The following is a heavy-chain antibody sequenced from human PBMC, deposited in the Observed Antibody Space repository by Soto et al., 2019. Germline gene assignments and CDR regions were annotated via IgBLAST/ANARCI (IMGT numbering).Heavy chain of an antibody. CDR2: TSYDGNNR. J-gene: IGHJ4*02. CDR1: GFSFSSYV. V-gene: IGHV3-30-3*01. Sequence: QVRLVESGGGVVQPGRSLRLSCADSGFSFSSYVLSWVRQAPGRGLEWVAATSYDGNNRYYADSVKGRFIISRDNSKNTLDLEMETPRPEDTAVYYCAGVYYGGDSVNNFWGQGTPDTVSS. CDR3: AGVYYGGDSVNNF. D-gene: IGHD2-21*02.